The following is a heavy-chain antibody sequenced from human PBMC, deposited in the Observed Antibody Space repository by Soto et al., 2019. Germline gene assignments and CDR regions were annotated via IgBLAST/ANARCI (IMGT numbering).Heavy chain of an antibody. V-gene: IGHV3-13*01. D-gene: IGHD6-13*01. CDR3: ARGLAAVGTDTFDI. CDR1: GFTFSSYD. J-gene: IGHJ3*02. Sequence: GGSLRLSCAASGFTFSSYDMHWVRQATGKGLEWVSAIGTAGDTYNPGTVKGRFTISRENAKNTLYLQMNSLRAGDTAVYYCARGLAAVGTDTFDIWGQGTMVSVSS. CDR2: IGTAGDT.